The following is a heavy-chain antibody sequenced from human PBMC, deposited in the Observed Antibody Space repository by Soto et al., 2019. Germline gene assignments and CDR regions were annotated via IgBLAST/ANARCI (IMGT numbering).Heavy chain of an antibody. D-gene: IGHD2-2*01. J-gene: IGHJ4*02. CDR1: GGSVSSGSYY. Sequence: PSETLSLTCTVSGGSVSSGSYYWSWILHPPGKGLEWIGYIYYSGSTNYNPSLKSRVTISVDTSKNQFSLKLSSVTAADTAVYYCARLSYALDYWGQGTLVTVSS. CDR2: IYYSGST. V-gene: IGHV4-61*01. CDR3: ARLSYALDY.